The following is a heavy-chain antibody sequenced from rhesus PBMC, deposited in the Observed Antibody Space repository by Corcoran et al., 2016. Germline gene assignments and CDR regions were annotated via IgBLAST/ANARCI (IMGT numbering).Heavy chain of an antibody. CDR1: GSSITRHW. V-gene: IGHV5-43*01. D-gene: IGHD3-3*01. Sequence: EVQLGQSGSEVKRPGESLRSSCKTFGSSITRHWVSWVPPMPGKGLEWMGSIYPGDSDTRYNPSFQGHVTISADKSISTTYLQWSSLKASDTATYYCAKPRYYNIWTGYAPDYGLDSWGQGVVVTVSS. CDR2: IYPGDSDT. CDR3: AKPRYYNIWTGYAPDYGLDS. J-gene: IGHJ6*01.